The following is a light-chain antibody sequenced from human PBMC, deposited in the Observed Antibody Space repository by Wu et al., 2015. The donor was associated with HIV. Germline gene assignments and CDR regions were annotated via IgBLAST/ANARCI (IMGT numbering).Light chain of an antibody. Sequence: IVLTQSPGTLSLSPGEGATLSCRASQSVNNYFLAWYQQKPGQAPRLLIYGAYNWATGIPDRFSGSGSGTDFTLSISRLEPEDFAVYYCQQYGSSSWTFGQGTRVEIK. J-gene: IGKJ1*01. CDR1: QSVNNYF. CDR2: GAY. V-gene: IGKV3-20*01. CDR3: QQYGSSSWT.